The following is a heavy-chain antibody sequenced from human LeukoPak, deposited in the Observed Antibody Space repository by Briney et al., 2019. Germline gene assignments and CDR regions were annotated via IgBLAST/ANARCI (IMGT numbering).Heavy chain of an antibody. V-gene: IGHV3-21*01. D-gene: IGHD2-2*01. Sequence: GGSLRLSCAASGFTFSTYAMSWVRQAPGKGLEWVSSISSSSSYIYYADSVKGRFTISRDNAKNSLYLQMNSLRAEDTAVYYCARGGRYCSSTSCPSNWFDPWGQGTLVTVSS. CDR1: GFTFSTYA. J-gene: IGHJ5*02. CDR3: ARGGRYCSSTSCPSNWFDP. CDR2: ISSSSSYI.